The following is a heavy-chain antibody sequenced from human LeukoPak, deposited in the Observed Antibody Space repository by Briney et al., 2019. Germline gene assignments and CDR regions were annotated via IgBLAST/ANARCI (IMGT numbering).Heavy chain of an antibody. D-gene: IGHD3-16*02. CDR1: GGSISSYY. V-gene: IGHV4-39*01. Sequence: RTSETLSPTCTVSGGSISSYYWGWIRQPPGKGLEWIGSIYYSGSTYYNPSLKSRVTISVDTSKNQFSLKLSSVTAADTAVYYCARRGSGGVIVDYWGQGTLVTVSS. J-gene: IGHJ4*02. CDR3: ARRGSGGVIVDY. CDR2: IYYSGST.